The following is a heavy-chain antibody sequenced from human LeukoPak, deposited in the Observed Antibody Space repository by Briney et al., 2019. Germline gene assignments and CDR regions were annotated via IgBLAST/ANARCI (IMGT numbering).Heavy chain of an antibody. Sequence: GGSLRLSCAASGVTVSSNYMSWVRQAPGKGLEWVSVIYSGGSTYYADSVKGRFTISRDNSKNTLYMQMNSLRAEDAAVYYCAKCGTTCYANAFYIWGQGTMVTVSS. J-gene: IGHJ3*02. D-gene: IGHD2-2*01. CDR1: GVTVSSNY. V-gene: IGHV3-53*01. CDR2: IYSGGST. CDR3: AKCGTTCYANAFYI.